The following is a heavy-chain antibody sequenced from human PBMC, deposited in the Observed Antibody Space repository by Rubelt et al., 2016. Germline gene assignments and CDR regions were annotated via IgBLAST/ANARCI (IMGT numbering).Heavy chain of an antibody. Sequence: QLQLQESGPGLVKPSETLSLTCTVSGASISSSPYYWAWIRQPPGKGLEWIGSKYYSWRTFSNASLKSRVTISVYTSKNQCAVNVGVGTAAGTAVYHVATKGYYDSDGKTFDCWGQGTLVTVSS. CDR3: ATKGYYDSDGKTFDC. D-gene: IGHD3-22*01. V-gene: IGHV4-39*01. CDR2: KYYSWRT. J-gene: IGHJ4*02. CDR1: GASISSSPYY.